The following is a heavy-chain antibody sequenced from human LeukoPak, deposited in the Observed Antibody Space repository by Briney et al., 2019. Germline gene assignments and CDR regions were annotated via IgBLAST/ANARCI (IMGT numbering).Heavy chain of an antibody. CDR1: GYTFTSYG. CDR2: ISAYNGNT. J-gene: IGHJ4*02. Sequence: ASVKVSCKASGYTFTSYGISWVRQAPGQGLEWMGWISAYNGNTNYAQKLQGRVTMTTDTSTSTAYMELRSLRSDDTAVHYCARSKRPAYYYGSGSYYSDYWGQGTLVTVSS. CDR3: ARSKRPAYYYGSGSYYSDY. D-gene: IGHD3-10*01. V-gene: IGHV1-18*01.